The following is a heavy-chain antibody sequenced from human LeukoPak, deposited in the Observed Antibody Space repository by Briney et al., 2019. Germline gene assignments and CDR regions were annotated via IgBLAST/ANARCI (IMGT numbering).Heavy chain of an antibody. Sequence: SETLSLTCTVSGGSISSNGYYWAWFRQPPGKGLEWIGSIYYSGGTYYNPSLKSRVTISIDTSKNQFSLKLRSVTAADTAVYYCARGANNWFDPWGQGILVTVSS. CDR3: ARGANNWFDP. V-gene: IGHV4-39*07. J-gene: IGHJ5*02. CDR2: IYYSGGT. CDR1: GGSISSNGYY.